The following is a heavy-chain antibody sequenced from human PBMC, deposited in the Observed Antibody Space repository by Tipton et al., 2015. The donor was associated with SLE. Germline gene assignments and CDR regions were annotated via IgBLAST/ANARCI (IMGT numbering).Heavy chain of an antibody. V-gene: IGHV3-9*01. D-gene: IGHD6-19*01. CDR2: ISWNSGSI. CDR1: GFTFDDYA. Sequence: RSLRLSCAASGFTFDDYAMHWVRQAPGKGLEWVSGISWNSGSIGYADSVKGRFTISRDNAKNSLYLQMNSLRAEDTALYHCARVGGLAVADDAFDIWGQGTMVTVSS. CDR3: ARVGGLAVADDAFDI. J-gene: IGHJ3*02.